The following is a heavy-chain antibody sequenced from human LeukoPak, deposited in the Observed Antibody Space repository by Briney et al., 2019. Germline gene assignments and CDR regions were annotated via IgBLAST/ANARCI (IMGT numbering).Heavy chain of an antibody. Sequence: ASVKVSCEASGYTFTGYYMHWVRQAPGQGLEWMGWINPNSGNTGYAQKFQGRVTMTRNTSISTAYMELSSLRSEDTAVYYCARDSVIWDKAGGYYYGMDVWGQGTTVTVSS. CDR3: ARDSVIWDKAGGYYYGMDV. CDR1: GYTFTGYY. D-gene: IGHD2/OR15-2a*01. V-gene: IGHV1-8*02. CDR2: INPNSGNT. J-gene: IGHJ6*02.